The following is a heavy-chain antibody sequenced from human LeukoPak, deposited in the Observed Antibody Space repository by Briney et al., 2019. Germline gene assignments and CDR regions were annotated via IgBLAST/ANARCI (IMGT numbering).Heavy chain of an antibody. CDR3: ARDGSGWYFFDY. D-gene: IGHD6-19*01. J-gene: IGHJ4*02. V-gene: IGHV3-74*01. CDR1: GFTFSSYW. CDR2: INSDGSTT. Sequence: QPGGSLRPSCAASGFTFSSYWMHWVRQAPGKGLVWVSRINSDGSTTSYADSVKGRFTISRDNAKNTLYLQMNSLRAEDTAVYYCARDGSGWYFFDYWGQGTLVTVSS.